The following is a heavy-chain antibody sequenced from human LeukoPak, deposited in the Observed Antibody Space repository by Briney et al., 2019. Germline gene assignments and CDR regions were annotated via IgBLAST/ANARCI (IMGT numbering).Heavy chain of an antibody. CDR2: INSDGSSK. J-gene: IGHJ4*02. V-gene: IGHV3-74*01. Sequence: GGSLRLSCAASGFTFSSYWMHWVRQAPGKGLVWVSRINSDGSSKSYADSVKGRFTISRDNAKNTLYLQMNSLRAEDTAVYYCARDPSWFGGDYFDYWGQGTLVTVSS. CDR3: ARDPSWFGGDYFDY. D-gene: IGHD3-10*01. CDR1: GFTFSSYW.